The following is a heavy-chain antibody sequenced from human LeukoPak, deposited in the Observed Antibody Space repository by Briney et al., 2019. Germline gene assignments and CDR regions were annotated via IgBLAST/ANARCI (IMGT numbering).Heavy chain of an antibody. CDR3: ARRGPDAFDI. J-gene: IGHJ3*02. CDR2: ISGRTTYI. V-gene: IGHV3-21*01. Sequence: PGGSLRLSCAASGFTFSSYSMNWVRQAPGKELEWVSSISGRTTYIYYADSVEGRFTLSRDNAKKSLYLQMNSLRAEDTAVYYCARRGPDAFDIWGQGTTVTVSS. CDR1: GFTFSSYS.